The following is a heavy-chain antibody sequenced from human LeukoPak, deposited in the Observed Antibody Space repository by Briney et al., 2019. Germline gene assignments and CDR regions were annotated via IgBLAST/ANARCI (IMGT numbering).Heavy chain of an antibody. J-gene: IGHJ3*02. Sequence: GGSLRLSCVASGFTFSSYGMHWVRQAPGKGLEWVSSISSSSSYIYYADSVKGRFTISRDNAKNSLYLQMNSLRAEDTAVYYCARDRAPPITIFGVVIFDAFDIWGQGTMVTVSS. CDR1: GFTFSSYG. D-gene: IGHD3-3*01. CDR2: ISSSSSYI. CDR3: ARDRAPPITIFGVVIFDAFDI. V-gene: IGHV3-21*01.